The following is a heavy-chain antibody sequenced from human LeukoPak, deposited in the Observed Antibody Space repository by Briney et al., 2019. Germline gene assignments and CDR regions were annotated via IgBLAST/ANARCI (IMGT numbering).Heavy chain of an antibody. CDR1: GFTFTAYS. V-gene: IGHV3-21*01. CDR3: ASWGIAAAGTYDAFDI. D-gene: IGHD6-13*01. CDR2: ISSSSSYI. Sequence: MPGGSLRLSCSASGFTFTAYSMNWVRQAPGKGLEWVSSISSSSSYIYYADSVKGRFTISRDNAKNSLYLQMNSLRAEDTAVYYCASWGIAAAGTYDAFDIWGQGTMVTVSS. J-gene: IGHJ3*02.